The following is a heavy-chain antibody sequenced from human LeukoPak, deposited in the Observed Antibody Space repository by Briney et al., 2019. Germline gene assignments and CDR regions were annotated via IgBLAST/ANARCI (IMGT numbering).Heavy chain of an antibody. D-gene: IGHD6-13*01. J-gene: IGHJ5*02. CDR1: GYTFTGYY. CDR3: ARDYSSRWYNWFDP. Sequence: EASVKVSCKASGYTFTGYYMHWVRQAPGQGLEWMGWINPNSGGTNYAQKFQGRVTMTRDTSISTAYMELSRLRSDDTAVYYCARDYSSRWYNWFDPWGQGTLDTVSS. CDR2: INPNSGGT. V-gene: IGHV1-2*02.